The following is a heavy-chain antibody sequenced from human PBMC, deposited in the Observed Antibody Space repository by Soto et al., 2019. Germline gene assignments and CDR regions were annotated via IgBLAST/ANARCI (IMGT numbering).Heavy chain of an antibody. CDR1: GATVYSNSPP. V-gene: IGHV6-1*01. CDR2: TYYRSKWYN. Sequence: QTLCRTCGISGATVYSNSPPWNCITQSPSRGLEWLGRTYYRSKWYNYSAVSVKSRITINPHTYKNQFYLKLNSVTPEDTAVYYCARWIQGSHTFEIWGQGTMVT. D-gene: IGHD5-18*01. J-gene: IGHJ3*02. CDR3: ARWIQGSHTFEI.